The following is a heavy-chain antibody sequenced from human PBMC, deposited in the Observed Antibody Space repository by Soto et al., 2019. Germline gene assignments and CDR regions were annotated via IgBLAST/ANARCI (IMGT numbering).Heavy chain of an antibody. Sequence: QVQLVQSGAEVKKPGSSVKVSCKTSGGPFNNHAINWVRQAPGQGLEWVGLVIPTLATADYAQKFQGRVTMTEDEVTNTAYMELSSLRSDDTGVYYCASDYGDIDAFDIWGAGTFITVSS. J-gene: IGHJ3*02. D-gene: IGHD4-17*01. CDR1: GGPFNNHA. V-gene: IGHV1-69*01. CDR2: VIPTLATA. CDR3: ASDYGDIDAFDI.